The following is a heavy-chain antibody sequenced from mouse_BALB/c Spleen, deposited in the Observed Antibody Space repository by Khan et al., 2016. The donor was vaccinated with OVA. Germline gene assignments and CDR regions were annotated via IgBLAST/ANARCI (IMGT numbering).Heavy chain of an antibody. CDR2: ISGDSNTI. V-gene: IGHV5-17*02. J-gene: IGHJ2*01. D-gene: IGHD1-1*01. Sequence: EVELVESGGGLVQPGGSRKLSCAASGFTFSSYGMHWVRQAPEKGLEWVAYISGDSNTIYYADTVKGRFTISRDNPNNTLFLQLTSLMSEDTAMYYCATSYYYGYYFDYWGPGTTLTVSS. CDR3: ATSYYYGYYFDY. CDR1: GFTFSSYG.